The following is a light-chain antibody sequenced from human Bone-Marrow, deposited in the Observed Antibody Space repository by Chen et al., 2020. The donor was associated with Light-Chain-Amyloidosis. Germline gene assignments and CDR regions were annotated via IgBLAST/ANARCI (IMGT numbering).Light chain of an antibody. CDR1: DLPTKY. Sequence: SYELTPHSSVSVSHAQTARLTCSGDDLPTKYAYWYQQKPGQAPVLVIHRDTERPSGISERFSGSSSGTTATLTISGVQAEDEADYHCQSADSSGTYEVIFGGGTKLTVL. CDR3: QSADSSGTYEVI. V-gene: IGLV3-25*03. J-gene: IGLJ2*01. CDR2: RDT.